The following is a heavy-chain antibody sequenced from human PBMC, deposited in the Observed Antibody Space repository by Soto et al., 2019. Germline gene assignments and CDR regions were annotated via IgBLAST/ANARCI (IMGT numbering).Heavy chain of an antibody. D-gene: IGHD4-17*01. V-gene: IGHV3-74*01. J-gene: IGHJ5*02. CDR1: GITFSTYW. CDR2: INSDGSTT. Sequence: GGSLRLSCAASGITFSTYWMHWVRQPPGKGLLWVSRINSDGSTTSYADSVKGRFTISRDNAKNTLYLQMNSLRAEDTAVYYCAYDYGANPGGQGTLVTVSS. CDR3: AYDYGANP.